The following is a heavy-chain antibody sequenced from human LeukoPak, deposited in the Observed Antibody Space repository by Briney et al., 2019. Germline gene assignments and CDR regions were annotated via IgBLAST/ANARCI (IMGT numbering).Heavy chain of an antibody. V-gene: IGHV1-24*01. CDR1: GFTLTELS. J-gene: IGHJ1*01. Sequence: ASVKVSCKVSGFTLTELSMHWVRQAPGKGLEWMGGFDPEDGETIYAQKFQGRVTMTEDTSTDTAYMELSSLRSEDTAVYYCATVVRDGDYGYFQHWGQGTLVTVSS. CDR2: FDPEDGET. D-gene: IGHD4-17*01. CDR3: ATVVRDGDYGYFQH.